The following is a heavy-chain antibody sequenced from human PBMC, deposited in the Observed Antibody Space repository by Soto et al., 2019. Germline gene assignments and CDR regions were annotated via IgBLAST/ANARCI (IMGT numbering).Heavy chain of an antibody. CDR3: ARMKVDSYQFYYAMDV. Sequence: GPTLVNPTETLTLTCTVSGFSLTTGKMGVSWIRQPPGKALEWLAHIFSDNERSYSTSLQGRLTISKDTSGSQVVLSMTNVDPVDTATYYCARMKVDSYQFYYAMDVWGQGTTVTVSS. V-gene: IGHV2-26*01. J-gene: IGHJ6*02. D-gene: IGHD3-9*01. CDR2: IFSDNER. CDR1: GFSLTTGKMG.